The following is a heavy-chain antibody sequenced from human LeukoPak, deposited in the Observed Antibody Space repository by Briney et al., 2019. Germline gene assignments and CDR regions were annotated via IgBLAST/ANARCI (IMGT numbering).Heavy chain of an antibody. CDR2: IWYDGSNK. V-gene: IGHV3-33*01. J-gene: IGHJ4*02. D-gene: IGHD3-22*01. CDR1: GFTFNNYG. CDR3: ARGQEYYYDSSAYSKFDY. Sequence: GGSLRLSGAASGFTFNNYGMHWGRQAPGKGLEWVAAIWYDGSNKYYADSVQGRFTISRDNSKTTLYLKMNRLRAEDTALYYCARGQEYYYDSSAYSKFDYWGQGTLVTVSS.